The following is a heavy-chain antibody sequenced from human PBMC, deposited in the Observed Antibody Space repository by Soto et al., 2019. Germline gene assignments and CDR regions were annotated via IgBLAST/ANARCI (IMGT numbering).Heavy chain of an antibody. CDR3: ARVSSPRFLEWSDAMDV. CDR1: GFTCSSFE. V-gene: IGHV3-48*03. CDR2: ISSSGSTI. Sequence: PGGALRLSCAASGFTCSSFEMNWVRQAPGKGLEWVSYISSSGSTIYYADSVKGRFTISRDNAKNSLYLQMDSLRAEDTAVYYCARVSSPRFLEWSDAMDVWGQGTTVPVSS. D-gene: IGHD3-3*01. J-gene: IGHJ6*02.